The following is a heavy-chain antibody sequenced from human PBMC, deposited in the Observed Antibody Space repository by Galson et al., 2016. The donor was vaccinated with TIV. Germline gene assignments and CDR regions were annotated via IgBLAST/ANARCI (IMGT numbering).Heavy chain of an antibody. CDR2: ISSNSVYL. J-gene: IGHJ6*02. V-gene: IGHV3-9*01. Sequence: LRLSCAASGFTFEHYGMHWVRQAPGKGLEWVSGISSNSVYLGYADSVKGRFTISRDNAKKSLDLQMNSLRPEDTALYYCAKGRGYGYGYPQDYYYGMDGWGQGTTVTVSS. CDR1: GFTFEHYG. CDR3: AKGRGYGYGYPQDYYYGMDG. D-gene: IGHD5-18*01.